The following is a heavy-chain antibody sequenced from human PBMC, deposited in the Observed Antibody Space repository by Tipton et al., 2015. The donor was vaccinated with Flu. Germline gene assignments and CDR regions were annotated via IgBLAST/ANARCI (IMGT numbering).Heavy chain of an antibody. D-gene: IGHD3-22*01. Sequence: TLSLTCTVSSGSIRSTNYFCAWIRQPPGKRLELIGSIYPSGTTYYNPSLKARVTISQDRSKNHFSLKLSSVTAADTAVYYCARAQHYDSNAYYYYYMDVWDKGATVTVSS. CDR2: IYPSGTT. CDR1: SGSIRSTNYF. CDR3: ARAQHYDSNAYYYYYMDV. V-gene: IGHV4-39*02. J-gene: IGHJ6*03.